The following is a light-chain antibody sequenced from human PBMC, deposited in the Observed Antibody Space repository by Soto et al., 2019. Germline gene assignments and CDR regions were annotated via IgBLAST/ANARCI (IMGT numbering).Light chain of an antibody. J-gene: IGKJ5*01. CDR3: QQYENLPT. V-gene: IGKV1-33*01. CDR1: QNINNY. Sequence: EIQMTQSPSSLSASVGDRVTITCQASQNINNYLNWYQQKPGRAPKLLICDASNLEAGVPSRFRGSGSGTDFTFTISRLQPEDIATYYCQQYENLPTFGQGTLLEIK. CDR2: DAS.